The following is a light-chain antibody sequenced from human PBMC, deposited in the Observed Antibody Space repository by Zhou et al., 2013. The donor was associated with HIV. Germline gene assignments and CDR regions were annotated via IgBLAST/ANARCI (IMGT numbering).Light chain of an antibody. CDR2: AAS. J-gene: IGKJ4*01. Sequence: IQMTQSPSSLSASVGDTVTITCRASENIADYVAWFQQTPGKAPKSLIFAASSLHSGVTLKFSGSGSGTDFTLTIDNLQPEDSGTYYCQQLNSYLLTFGGGTKVEIK. CDR3: QQLNSYLLT. CDR1: ENIADY. V-gene: IGKV1-16*02.